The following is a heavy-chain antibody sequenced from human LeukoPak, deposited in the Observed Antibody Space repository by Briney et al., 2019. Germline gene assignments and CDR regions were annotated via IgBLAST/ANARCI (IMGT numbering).Heavy chain of an antibody. J-gene: IGHJ4*02. CDR2: IWYDGSNK. V-gene: IGHV3-33*01. D-gene: IGHD2-15*01. Sequence: GGSLRLSCAASGFTLSSYGMHWVRQAPGKGLEWVAVIWYDGSNKYYADSVKGRFTISRDNSKNTLYLQMNSLRAEDTAVYYCARGNGAVAATSYYFDYWGQGTLVTVSS. CDR1: GFTLSSYG. CDR3: ARGNGAVAATSYYFDY.